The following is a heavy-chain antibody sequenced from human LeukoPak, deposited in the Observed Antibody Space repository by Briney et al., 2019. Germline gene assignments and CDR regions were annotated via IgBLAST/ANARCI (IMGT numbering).Heavy chain of an antibody. V-gene: IGHV3-48*02. CDR2: ISSSSSTI. CDR1: GFTFSSYA. D-gene: IGHD1-26*01. Sequence: GGSLRLSCAASGFTFSSYAMSWVRQAPGKGLEWVSAISSSSSTIYYADSVKGRFTISRDNAKNSLYLQMNSLRDEDTAVYYCARDRSGNYYFDYWGQGTLVTVSS. J-gene: IGHJ4*02. CDR3: ARDRSGNYYFDY.